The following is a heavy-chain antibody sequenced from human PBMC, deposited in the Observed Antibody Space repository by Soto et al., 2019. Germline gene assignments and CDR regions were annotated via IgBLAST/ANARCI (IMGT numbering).Heavy chain of an antibody. V-gene: IGHV3-23*01. CDR1: GFTFDSFA. J-gene: IGHJ4*02. D-gene: IGHD3-10*01. CDR2: ISASGGST. Sequence: EVQLLESGGGLEQPGGSLRLSCAASGFTFDSFAMTWVRQAPGKGLEWVSAISASGGSTFYADSVKGRFTISRDSSKNTLYLQRNSLRAEDTAVYYCARGAVRPDSWGQGTLVTVSS. CDR3: ARGAVRPDS.